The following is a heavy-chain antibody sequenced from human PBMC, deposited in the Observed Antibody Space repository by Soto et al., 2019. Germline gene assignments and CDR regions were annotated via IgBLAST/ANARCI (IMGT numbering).Heavy chain of an antibody. CDR2: IYYNSNRI. CDR1: GSSLQDCA. Sequence: EVQLVESGGGLVQPGGSLRLSCVGSGSSLQDCAMHWVRQTPGKGLEWVSGIYYNSNRIDYADSVKGRFTISRDNARNSLYLQMNSLRTEDTAFYYCGKDISPGGMDVWGRGIMVTVSS. V-gene: IGHV3-9*01. CDR3: GKDISPGGMDV. J-gene: IGHJ6*04.